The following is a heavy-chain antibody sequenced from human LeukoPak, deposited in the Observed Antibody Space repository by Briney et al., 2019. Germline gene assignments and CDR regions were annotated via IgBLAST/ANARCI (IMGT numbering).Heavy chain of an antibody. CDR3: ARGVYYGSGSYRFVDYMDV. V-gene: IGHV1-8*01. D-gene: IGHD3-10*01. CDR2: MNPNSGNT. Sequence: ASVKVSCKASGYTFTSYDINWVRQATGQGLEWMGWMNPNSGNTGYAQKFQGRVTMTRNTSISTAYMELSSLRSEDTAVYYCARGVYYGSGSYRFVDYMDVWGKGTTVTISS. CDR1: GYTFTSYD. J-gene: IGHJ6*03.